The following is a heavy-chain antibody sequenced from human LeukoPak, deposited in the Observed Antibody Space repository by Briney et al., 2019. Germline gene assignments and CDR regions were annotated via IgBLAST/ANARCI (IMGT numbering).Heavy chain of an antibody. V-gene: IGHV2-5*01. Sequence: SGPTLVKPTQTLTLTCTFSGFSLSTSGVGVGWICQPPGKALEWLSLIYWNDDKRYSPSLKSRLTITKDTSKNQVVLTMTNMDPVDTATYYCAHRFVHGDFDYWGQGTLVTVSS. CDR1: GFSLSTSGVG. D-gene: IGHD4-17*01. CDR3: AHRFVHGDFDY. J-gene: IGHJ4*02. CDR2: IYWNDDK.